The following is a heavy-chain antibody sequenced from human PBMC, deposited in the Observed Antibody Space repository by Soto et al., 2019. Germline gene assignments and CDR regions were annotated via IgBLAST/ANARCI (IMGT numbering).Heavy chain of an antibody. V-gene: IGHV4-59*01. J-gene: IGHJ4*02. D-gene: IGHD3-16*01. CDR2: IYYSGST. CDR1: GGSISSYY. CDR3: ARRWGYYCDY. Sequence: QVQLQESGPGLVKPSETLSLTCTVSGGSISSYYWSWIRQPPGKGLEWIGYIYYSGSTNYNPSLTRRVPISVDTSKNAFTLKLSSVTAADTAVYYCARRWGYYCDYWGQGTLVTVSS.